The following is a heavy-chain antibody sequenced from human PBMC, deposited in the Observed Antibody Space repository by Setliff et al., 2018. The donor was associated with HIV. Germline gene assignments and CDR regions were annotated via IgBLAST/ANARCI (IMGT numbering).Heavy chain of an antibody. V-gene: IGHV1-46*02. D-gene: IGHD3-10*01. CDR1: GYTFNNYY. CDR3: AVKPSETLYKRFGDLFEGEGRYYHYYYYMDV. Sequence: VASVKVSCKASGYTFNNYYMHWVRQAPGQGLEWMGIINPSDNRTYYAQKFQGRVTMTRDTSTSSVYMELRSLRSEDTAVYYCAVKPSETLYKRFGDLFEGEGRYYHYYYYMDVWGKGTTVTVSS. J-gene: IGHJ6*03. CDR2: INPSDNRT.